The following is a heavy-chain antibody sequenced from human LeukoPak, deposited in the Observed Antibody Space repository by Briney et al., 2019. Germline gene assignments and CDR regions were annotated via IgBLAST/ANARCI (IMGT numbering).Heavy chain of an antibody. J-gene: IGHJ4*02. Sequence: ASVKVSCKASGYTFSDFYMHWVRQAPGQGLEWMGWINPNSGGTRDAQKFQGRVTMTRDTSISTAYMELSRLRSDDTAVHYCARSLSDYPFDYWGQGTLVTVSS. CDR3: ARSLSDYPFDY. CDR2: INPNSGGT. V-gene: IGHV1-2*02. CDR1: GYTFSDFY. D-gene: IGHD1-26*01.